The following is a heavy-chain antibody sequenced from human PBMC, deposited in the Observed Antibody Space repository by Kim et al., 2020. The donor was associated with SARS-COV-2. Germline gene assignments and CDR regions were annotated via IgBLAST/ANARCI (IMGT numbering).Heavy chain of an antibody. D-gene: IGHD3-22*01. CDR3: ARENYYDSSGYYF. CDR1: GFTFSSYS. J-gene: IGHJ4*02. V-gene: IGHV3-48*04. Sequence: GGSLRLSCAASGFTFSSYSMNWVRQAPGKGLEWVSYISSSSSTIYYADSVKGRFTISRDNAKNSLYLQMNSLRAEDTAVYYCARENYYDSSGYYFGGQGTLVTVSS. CDR2: ISSSSSTI.